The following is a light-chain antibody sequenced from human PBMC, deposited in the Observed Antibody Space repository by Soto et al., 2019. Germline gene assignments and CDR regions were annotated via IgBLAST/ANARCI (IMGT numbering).Light chain of an antibody. J-gene: IGKJ4*01. CDR1: QSVSSN. CDR3: QQYNDWPPRT. CDR2: GAS. Sequence: EILLSLSVSTLTFYPGGGSALSCRASQSVSSNLAWYQQKPGQAPRLLIYGASTRATGIPARFSGSGSGTEFTLTISSLQSEDFAVYYCQQYNDWPPRTFGGGTKVDIK. V-gene: IGKV3-15*01.